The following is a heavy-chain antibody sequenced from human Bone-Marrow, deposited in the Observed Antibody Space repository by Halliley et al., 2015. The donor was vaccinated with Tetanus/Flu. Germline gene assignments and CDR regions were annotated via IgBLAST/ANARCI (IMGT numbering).Heavy chain of an antibody. J-gene: IGHJ4*02. Sequence: LRLSCGVDGESFTGYYWSWIRQSAGKGLEWLGEINHRGVTNYNPSLESRVTLTVDTSKNQFSLKLRSVTAADTAMYFCARVSSSGWYLDNWGQGTLVTVSS. D-gene: IGHD6-19*01. V-gene: IGHV4-34*01. CDR3: ARVSSSGWYLDN. CDR2: INHRGVT. CDR1: GESFTGYY.